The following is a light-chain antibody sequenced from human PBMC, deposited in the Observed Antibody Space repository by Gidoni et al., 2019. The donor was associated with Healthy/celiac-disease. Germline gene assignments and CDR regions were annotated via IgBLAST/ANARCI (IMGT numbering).Light chain of an antibody. Sequence: QSALTQPASVSGSPGQSITSSCTGTSSDVGGYNYVSWYQQHPGKAPKLMIYDVSNRPSGVSNRFSGSKSGNTASLTISGLQAEDEADYYCSSYTSSSTLAAYVFGTGTKVTVL. CDR2: DVS. CDR1: SSDVGGYNY. V-gene: IGLV2-14*03. J-gene: IGLJ1*01. CDR3: SSYTSSSTLAAYV.